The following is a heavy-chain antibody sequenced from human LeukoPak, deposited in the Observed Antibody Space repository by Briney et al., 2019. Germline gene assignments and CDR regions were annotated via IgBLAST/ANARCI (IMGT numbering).Heavy chain of an antibody. V-gene: IGHV1-8*03. J-gene: IGHJ4*02. D-gene: IGHD6-13*01. CDR1: GYIFTSYD. CDR2: MNPNSGNT. CDR3: ARGLSIAAAGSFDY. Sequence: ASVNVSCKASGYIFTSYDINWVRQATGQGLEWMGWMNPNSGNTGYAQKFQGRVTITRNTSISTAYMELSSLRSEDTAVYYCARGLSIAAAGSFDYWGQGTLVTVSS.